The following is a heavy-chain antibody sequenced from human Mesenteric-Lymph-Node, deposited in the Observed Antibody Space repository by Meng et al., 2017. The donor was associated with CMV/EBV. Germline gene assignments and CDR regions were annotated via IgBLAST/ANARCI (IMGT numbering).Heavy chain of an antibody. CDR1: GGSISSSSYY. V-gene: IGHV4-39*07. CDR3: ARVGSRYSSYWFDP. CDR2: IYYSGST. J-gene: IGHJ5*02. Sequence: GSLRLSCTVSGGSISSSSYYWGWIRQPPGKGLEWIGSIYYSGSTYYNPSLKSRVTISVDTSKNQFSLKLSSVTAADTAVYYCARVGSRYSSYWFDPWGQGTLVTVSS. D-gene: IGHD5-18*01.